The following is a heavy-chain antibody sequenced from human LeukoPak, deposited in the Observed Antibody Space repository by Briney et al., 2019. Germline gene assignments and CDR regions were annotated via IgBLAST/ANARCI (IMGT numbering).Heavy chain of an antibody. Sequence: GGSLRLSCAASGFTSDDYAMHWVRQTPGKGLEWVSGLSWNGGGIGYADSVKGRFTISRDNAKNSLYLQMNSLRAEDTALYYCAKDRHYYDSSGGFDFWGQGTLVTVSS. V-gene: IGHV3-9*02. CDR1: GFTSDDYA. CDR3: AKDRHYYDSSGGFDF. J-gene: IGHJ4*02. D-gene: IGHD3-22*01. CDR2: LSWNGGGI.